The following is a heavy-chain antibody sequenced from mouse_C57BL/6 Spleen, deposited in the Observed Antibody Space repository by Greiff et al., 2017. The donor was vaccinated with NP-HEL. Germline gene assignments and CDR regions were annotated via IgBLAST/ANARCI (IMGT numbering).Heavy chain of an antibody. CDR3: ARSGGLSPFDY. J-gene: IGHJ2*01. CDR2: INPITFFT. V-gene: IGHV1-42*01. CDR1: FSSFPFSS. D-gene: IGHD3-1*01. Sequence: VPLQQSGPALVPPFSSFPLSFPSSFSSFPFSSLPFFPPLPSHSLYFILKINPITFFTTYNHNFKSKATLTVDKSSSTAYMQLKSLTSADSAVYYCARSGGLSPFDYWGQGTTLTVSS.